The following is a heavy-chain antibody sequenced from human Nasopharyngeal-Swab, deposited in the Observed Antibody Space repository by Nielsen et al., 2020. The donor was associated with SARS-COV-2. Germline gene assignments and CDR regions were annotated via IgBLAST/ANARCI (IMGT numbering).Heavy chain of an antibody. V-gene: IGHV5-51*01. CDR2: IYPGDSDT. CDR3: ARQADFWSGYVMALDY. CDR1: GYSFTSYW. J-gene: IGHJ4*02. Sequence: GESLKISCTGSGYSFTSYWIAWVRQMPGKGLEWMGIIYPGDSDTRYSPSFQGQVTISADKSISTAYLQWSSLKASDTAMYYCARQADFWSGYVMALDYWGQGTLVTVSS. D-gene: IGHD3-3*01.